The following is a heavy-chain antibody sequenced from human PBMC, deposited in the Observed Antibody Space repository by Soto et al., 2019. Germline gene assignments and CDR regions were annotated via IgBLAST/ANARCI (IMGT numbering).Heavy chain of an antibody. CDR3: ARVYCSGGSCYHIDY. Sequence: PGGSLRLSCAASGLTFSSYWMHWVRQAPGKGLVWVSRINSDGSSTSYADSVKGRFTISRDNAKNTLYLQMNSLRAEDTAVYYCARVYCSGGSCYHIDYWGQGTLVTVSS. CDR1: GLTFSSYW. D-gene: IGHD2-15*01. V-gene: IGHV3-74*01. CDR2: INSDGSST. J-gene: IGHJ4*02.